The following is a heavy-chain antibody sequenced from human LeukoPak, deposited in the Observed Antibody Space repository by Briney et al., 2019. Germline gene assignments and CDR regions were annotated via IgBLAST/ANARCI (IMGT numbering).Heavy chain of an antibody. J-gene: IGHJ5*02. CDR1: GFTFSSNE. CDR2: ISSSGSTM. CDR3: ARDATFDP. D-gene: IGHD2-15*01. V-gene: IGHV3-48*03. Sequence: PGGSLRLSCAASGFTFSSNEMNWVRQAPGKGLEWVSYISSSGSTMYYADSVKGRFTISRDNAKNSLYLQLNSLRAEDTAVYYCARDATFDPWGQGTLVTVSS.